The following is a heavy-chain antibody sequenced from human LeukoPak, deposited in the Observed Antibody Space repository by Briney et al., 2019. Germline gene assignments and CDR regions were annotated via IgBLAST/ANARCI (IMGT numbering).Heavy chain of an antibody. CDR1: GFTFSSYG. J-gene: IGHJ6*04. D-gene: IGHD4-23*01. CDR3: ARPTMVVTPPGQSRL. Sequence: GGSLRLSCAASGFTFSSYGIHWVRQAPGKGPEWVAFVHYDGSNKYYADSVKGRFTVSRDNSKNTVYLEMNSLNPEDTAVYYCARPTMVVTPPGQSRLRGKGTTVTVSS. CDR2: VHYDGSNK. V-gene: IGHV3-30*02.